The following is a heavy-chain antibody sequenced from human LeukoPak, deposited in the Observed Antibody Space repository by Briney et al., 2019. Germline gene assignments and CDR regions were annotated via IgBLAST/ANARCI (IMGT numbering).Heavy chain of an antibody. J-gene: IGHJ4*02. V-gene: IGHV3-23*01. D-gene: IGHD1-26*01. CDR3: AMGGRGPYYFDY. CDR1: GFTFSSYA. Sequence: GGSLRLSCAASGFTFSSYAMSWVRQAPGKGLEWVSAISGSGGSTYYADSVKGRFTISRDNSKNTLYLQMNSLRAEDTAVYYCAMGGRGPYYFDYWGQGTLVTVSS. CDR2: ISGSGGST.